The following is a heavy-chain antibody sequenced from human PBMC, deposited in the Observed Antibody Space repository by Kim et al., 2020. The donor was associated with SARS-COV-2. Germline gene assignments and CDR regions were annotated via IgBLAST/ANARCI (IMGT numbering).Heavy chain of an antibody. Sequence: SNNYYADSVRGRFTISRDNSKNPLYLQMNSLRAEDTAVYYCARAFEFFFDYWGQGTLVTVSS. V-gene: IGHV3-33*01. CDR2: SNN. CDR3: ARAFEFFFDY. D-gene: IGHD3-9*01. J-gene: IGHJ4*02.